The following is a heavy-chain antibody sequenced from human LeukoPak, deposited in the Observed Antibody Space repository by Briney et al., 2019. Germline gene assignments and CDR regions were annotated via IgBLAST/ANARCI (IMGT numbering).Heavy chain of an antibody. CDR1: GGSISSNNW. CDR2: IYHSGSP. V-gene: IGHV4-4*02. J-gene: IGHJ4*02. Sequence: SGTLSLTCAVSGGSISSNNWWGWVRQPPGKGLEWIGEIYHSGSPNYNPSLKSRVTISVDKSRNRFSLNLSSVTAADTAVYYCARVNINNWHSCDYWGQGTLVTVPS. CDR3: ARVNINNWHSCDY. D-gene: IGHD1-1*01.